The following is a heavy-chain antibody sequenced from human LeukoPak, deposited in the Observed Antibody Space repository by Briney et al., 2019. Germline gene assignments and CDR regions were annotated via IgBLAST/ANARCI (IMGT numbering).Heavy chain of an antibody. CDR3: AKNTRGLGIAAAGNFDY. J-gene: IGHJ4*02. CDR1: GFTFSSYA. D-gene: IGHD6-13*01. CDR2: ISGSGGST. V-gene: IGHV3-23*01. Sequence: GGSLRLSCAASGFTFSSYAMSWVRQAPGKGLEWVSAISGSGGSTYYVDSVKGRFTISRDNSKNTLYLQMNSLRAEDTAVYYCAKNTRGLGIAAAGNFDYWGQGTLVTVSS.